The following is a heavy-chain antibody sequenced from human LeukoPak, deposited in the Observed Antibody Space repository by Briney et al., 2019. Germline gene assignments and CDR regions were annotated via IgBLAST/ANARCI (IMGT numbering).Heavy chain of an antibody. D-gene: IGHD4-17*01. Sequence: GGSLRLSCAASGFTFSNAWMSWVRQAPGKGLEWVGRIKSKTDGGTTEYAAPVEGRFTISRDDSKNTLYLRMNSLKTEDTAVYYCTTDGGTVTPTGYYYGMDVWGKGTTVTVSS. CDR2: IKSKTDGGTT. V-gene: IGHV3-15*01. J-gene: IGHJ6*04. CDR3: TTDGGTVTPTGYYYGMDV. CDR1: GFTFSNAW.